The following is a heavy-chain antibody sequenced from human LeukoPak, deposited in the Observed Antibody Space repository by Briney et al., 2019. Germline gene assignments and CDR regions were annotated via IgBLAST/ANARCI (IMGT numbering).Heavy chain of an antibody. D-gene: IGHD1-1*01. V-gene: IGHV4-4*07. Sequence: SETLSLTCTVSGGSISSYYWSWIRQPAGKGLQWIGRAYTSGSTNYNPSLKSRLTMSVDTSKNQFSLKLSSVTAADTAVYYCARDLEVHEGLFDCWGQGTLVTVSS. CDR1: GGSISSYY. J-gene: IGHJ4*02. CDR2: AYTSGST. CDR3: ARDLEVHEGLFDC.